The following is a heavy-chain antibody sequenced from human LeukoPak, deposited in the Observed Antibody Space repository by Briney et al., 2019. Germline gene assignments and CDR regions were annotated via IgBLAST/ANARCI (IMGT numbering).Heavy chain of an antibody. D-gene: IGHD3-9*01. CDR3: ARDRYDISTGYNDAFDV. CDR2: IKQDGSEE. V-gene: IGHV3-7*03. J-gene: IGHJ3*01. CDR1: GFTFTTYW. Sequence: GGSLRLSCAASGFTFTTYWMSWVRQAPGKGLEWVANIKQDGSEEYYVDSVKGRFTISRDNAKNSLYLQMNSLRAEDTAAYYCARDRYDISTGYNDAFDVWGQGTKVFVSS.